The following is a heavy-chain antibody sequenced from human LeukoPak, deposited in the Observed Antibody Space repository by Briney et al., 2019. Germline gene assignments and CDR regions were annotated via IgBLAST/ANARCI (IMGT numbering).Heavy chain of an antibody. CDR1: GFTFSSYG. D-gene: IGHD5-18*01. CDR3: ARDPGYRPFDY. J-gene: IGHJ4*02. V-gene: IGHV3-74*01. CDR2: INSDGSST. Sequence: GGSLRLSCAASGFTFSSYGMHWVRQAPGKGRVWVSRINSDGSSTSYADSVKGRFTISRDNAKNSLYLQMNSLRAEDTAVYYCARDPGYRPFDYWGQGTLVTVSS.